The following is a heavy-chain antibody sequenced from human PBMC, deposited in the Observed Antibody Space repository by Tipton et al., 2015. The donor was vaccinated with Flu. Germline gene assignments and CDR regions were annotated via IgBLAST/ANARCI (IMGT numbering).Heavy chain of an antibody. Sequence: GSLRLSCAASGFTFRDSYMTWIRQAPGKGLEWISYISSSGTTISYADSVKGRFTISRDNTNNSLYLHMNSLTADDTAVYYCAQKGLGTAMGLESWGQGTLVTVSS. CDR3: AQKGLGTAMGLES. CDR2: ISSSGTTI. V-gene: IGHV3-11*01. CDR1: GFTFRDSY. D-gene: IGHD5-18*01. J-gene: IGHJ4*02.